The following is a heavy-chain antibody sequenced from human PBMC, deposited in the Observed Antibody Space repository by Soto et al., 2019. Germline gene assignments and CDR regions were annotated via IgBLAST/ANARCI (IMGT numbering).Heavy chain of an antibody. Sequence: QVQLVQSGAEVKKPGSSVKVSCKASGGTFSSYAISWVRQAPGQGLEWMGGIIPIFGTANYAQKFQGRVTITADESTSTAYMELSSLRSEDTAVYYCARKYWGGDCYSLWYFDLWGRGTLVTVSS. CDR2: IIPIFGTA. J-gene: IGHJ2*01. CDR1: GGTFSSYA. V-gene: IGHV1-69*12. CDR3: ARKYWGGDCYSLWYFDL. D-gene: IGHD2-21*02.